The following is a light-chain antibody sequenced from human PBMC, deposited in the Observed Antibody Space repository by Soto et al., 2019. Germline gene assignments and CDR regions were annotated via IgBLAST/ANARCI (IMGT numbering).Light chain of an antibody. CDR3: GSFASSSTVV. CDR1: SSDVGGYNY. V-gene: IGLV2-14*01. J-gene: IGLJ2*01. Sequence: QSALTQPASVSGSPGQSITISCTGTSSDVGGYNYVSWYQQHPGKAPKLMIYEVTNRPLGVSDRFSGSKSGNTASLTISGLQAEDEADYYCGSFASSSTVVFGGGTKLTVL. CDR2: EVT.